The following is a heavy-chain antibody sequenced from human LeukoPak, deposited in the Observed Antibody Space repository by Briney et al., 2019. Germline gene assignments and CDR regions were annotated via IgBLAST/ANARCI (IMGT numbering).Heavy chain of an antibody. D-gene: IGHD1-1*01. CDR3: VKDLENHYSQTLFDS. J-gene: IGHJ4*02. Sequence: GGSLRLSCSASGFTFSRYAMHWVRQAPGKGLEYVSAISNNGGSTYYADSVKGRFTISRDNSKNTLYLQMSSLRTEDTAVYSCVKDLENHYSQTLFDSWGQGTLVTVSS. CDR1: GFTFSRYA. CDR2: ISNNGGST. V-gene: IGHV3-64D*06.